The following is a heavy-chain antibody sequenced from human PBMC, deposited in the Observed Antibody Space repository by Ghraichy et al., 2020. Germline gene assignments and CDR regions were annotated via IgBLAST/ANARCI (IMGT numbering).Heavy chain of an antibody. J-gene: IGHJ4*02. V-gene: IGHV4-59*01. CDR1: GGSISSFY. CDR3: ARHSPPVDH. Sequence: SETLSLTFTVSGGSISSFYWSWIRQPPGKGLEWIGYIYYSGSTNYNPSLRSRVTMSVDTSKNQFSLKLSSVTAADTAVYYCARHSPPVDHWGQGTLVTVSS. CDR2: IYYSGST.